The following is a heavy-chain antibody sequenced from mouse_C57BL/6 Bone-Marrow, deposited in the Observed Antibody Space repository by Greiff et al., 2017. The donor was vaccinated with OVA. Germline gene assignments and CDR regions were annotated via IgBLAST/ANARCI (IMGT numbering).Heavy chain of an antibody. CDR3: ARNSSGYDSMDY. J-gene: IGHJ4*01. D-gene: IGHD3-2*02. CDR2: IWTGGGT. Sequence: VKLVESGPGLVAPSQGLSITCTVSGFSLTSYAISWVRQPPGKGLAWLGVIWTGGGTNYNSALKSKLSISKDNSKSQVFLKMNSLQTYDTARYYCARNSSGYDSMDYWGQGTSVTVSS. CDR1: GFSLTSYA. V-gene: IGHV2-9-1*01.